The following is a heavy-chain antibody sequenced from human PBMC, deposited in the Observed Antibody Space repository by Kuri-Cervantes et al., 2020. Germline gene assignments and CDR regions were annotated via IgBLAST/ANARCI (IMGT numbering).Heavy chain of an antibody. D-gene: IGHD6-19*01. CDR1: GGSISSSSYY. J-gene: IGHJ6*02. CDR3: AGYSSGWRYYYYGMDV. Sequence: SETLSLTCTVSGGSISSSSYYWGWIRQPPGKGLEWTGSIYYSGSTYYNPSLKSRVTISVDTSKNQFSLRLSSVTAADTAVYYCAGYSSGWRYYYYGMDVWGQGTTVTVSS. CDR2: IYYSGST. V-gene: IGHV4-39*07.